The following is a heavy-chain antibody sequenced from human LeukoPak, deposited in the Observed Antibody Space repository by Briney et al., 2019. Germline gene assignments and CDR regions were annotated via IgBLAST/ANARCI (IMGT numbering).Heavy chain of an antibody. D-gene: IGHD5-18*01. V-gene: IGHV1-2*02. J-gene: IGHJ1*01. Sequence: GASVKVSCKASGHTFTGYYIHWVRQAPGQGLEWMGWINPNSGGTNYAQKFQGRVTMTRDTSISTAYMELSRLKSDDTAVYYCARGSFSADAPLVLDYFHHWGQGTLVTVSS. CDR2: INPNSGGT. CDR1: GHTFTGYY. CDR3: ARGSFSADAPLVLDYFHH.